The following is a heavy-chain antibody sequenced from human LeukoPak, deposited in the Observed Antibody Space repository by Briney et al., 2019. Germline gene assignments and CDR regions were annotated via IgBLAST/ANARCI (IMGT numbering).Heavy chain of an antibody. CDR1: GCTFTGYD. V-gene: IGHV1-8*01. CDR3: TRGSLSGSSRDY. J-gene: IGHJ4*02. CDR2: MNPYTGDT. D-gene: IGHD1-26*01. Sequence: ASVRVSCKASGCTFTGYDINWVRQATGQGLEWMGWMNPYTGDTGYAQKFQGRVTMTRNTSIDTAYMELSGLRSEDTAVYYCTRGSLSGSSRDYWGQGTLVTVSS.